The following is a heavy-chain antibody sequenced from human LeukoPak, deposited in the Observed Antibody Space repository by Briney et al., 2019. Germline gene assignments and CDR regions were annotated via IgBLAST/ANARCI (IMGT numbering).Heavy chain of an antibody. J-gene: IGHJ5*02. V-gene: IGHV4-31*03. CDR2: IYKTGST. CDR1: GDSITSGGYY. CDR3: ARDIRFGP. D-gene: IGHD2-21*01. Sequence: SETLSLTCTVSGDSITSGGYYWSWIRQRPGKGLEWIGYIYKTGSTYYNPSLKSRVTMSVDTSGNQFSLKLNSVTAADTAVYYCARDIRFGPWGQGTLVTVSS.